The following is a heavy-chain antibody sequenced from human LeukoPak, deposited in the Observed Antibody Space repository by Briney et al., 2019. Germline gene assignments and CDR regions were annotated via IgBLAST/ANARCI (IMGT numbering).Heavy chain of an antibody. J-gene: IGHJ4*02. CDR2: IKSKTYGGTT. CDR1: GFTFSDAW. CDR3: TTATSY. V-gene: IGHV3-15*01. Sequence: GGSLRLSCAAWGFTFSDAWMMWVRQSPARGLEWVGRIKSKTYGGTTDYAAPVKRRFSISRDDSTNTVYLQMNSLKTEATAVYYCTTATSYWGQGSLVTVSS.